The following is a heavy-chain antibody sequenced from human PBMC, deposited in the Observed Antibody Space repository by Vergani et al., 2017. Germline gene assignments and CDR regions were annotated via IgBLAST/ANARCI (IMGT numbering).Heavy chain of an antibody. D-gene: IGHD3-10*01. Sequence: EVQLVGSGGGLVQPGGSLRLSCAASGFTVNSHYMSWVRQAPGKGLEWVSVIYGGDNTYYADSVKGRFTISRDNSKNTLYLQMNSLRAEDTAVYYCARDYYYGSGSPDPWGQGTLVTVSS. J-gene: IGHJ5*02. V-gene: IGHV3-66*02. CDR2: IYGGDNT. CDR1: GFTVNSHY. CDR3: ARDYYYGSGSPDP.